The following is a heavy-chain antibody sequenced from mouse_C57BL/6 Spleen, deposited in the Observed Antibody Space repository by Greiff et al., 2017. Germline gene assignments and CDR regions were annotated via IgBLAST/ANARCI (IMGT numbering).Heavy chain of an antibody. D-gene: IGHD1-1*01. J-gene: IGHJ2*01. V-gene: IGHV5-9*01. CDR3: ARFITFDD. CDR2: ISGGGGNT. Sequence: EVMLVESGGGLVKPGGSLKLSCAASGFTFSSYTMSWVRQTPEKRLEWVATISGGGGNTYYPDSVKGRFTISRDNAKNTLYLQMSSLRSEDTALYYCARFITFDDWGQGTTLTVSS. CDR1: GFTFSSYT.